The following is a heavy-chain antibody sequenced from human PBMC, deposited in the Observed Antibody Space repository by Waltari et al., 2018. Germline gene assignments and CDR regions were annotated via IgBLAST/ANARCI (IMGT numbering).Heavy chain of an antibody. J-gene: IGHJ4*02. CDR3: ARAGLGSPSQWLQLFDS. Sequence: EVQLVESGGGLSQPGGSLRLSWAASGTIVGYHYLIWVRQAPGKGLEWVSVLHAGGATYYEDSVKGRFTISRDNSKYTLYLQMNNLRVEDTAVYFCARAGLGSPSQWLQLFDSWGQGTLVTVSS. V-gene: IGHV3-53*03. CDR2: LHAGGAT. D-gene: IGHD5-18*01. CDR1: GTIVGYHY.